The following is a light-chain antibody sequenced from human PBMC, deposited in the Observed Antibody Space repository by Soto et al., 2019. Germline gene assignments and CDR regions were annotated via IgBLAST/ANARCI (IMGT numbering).Light chain of an antibody. CDR2: VNT. CDR3: QSYDSSLSVV. CDR1: SSNIGAGYD. V-gene: IGLV1-40*01. Sequence: QPVLTQPPSVSGAPGQRVTISCTGSSSNIGAGYDVHWYQQLPGTAPKLLIYVNTNRPSGVPDRFSGSRSGTSASLAITGLQVEDEAHYYCQSYDSSLSVVFGGGTKVTVL. J-gene: IGLJ2*01.